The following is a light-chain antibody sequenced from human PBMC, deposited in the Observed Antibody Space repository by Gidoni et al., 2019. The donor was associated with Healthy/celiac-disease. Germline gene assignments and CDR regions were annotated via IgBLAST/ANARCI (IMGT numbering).Light chain of an antibody. V-gene: IGKV3-11*01. CDR2: DAS. CDR1: QSVSSY. J-gene: IGKJ3*01. Sequence: IVLTQSPATLSLSPGERATISCRASQSVSSYLVWYQQKPDQAPRLLIYDASNRATGIPARCSGSGSGTNFTLTISSLEPEDFVVYYCQQRSNWPPRFTFGPGTKVDIK. CDR3: QQRSNWPPRFT.